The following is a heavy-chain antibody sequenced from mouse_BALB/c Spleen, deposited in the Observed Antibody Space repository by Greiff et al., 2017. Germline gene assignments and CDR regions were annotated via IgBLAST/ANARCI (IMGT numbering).Heavy chain of an antibody. J-gene: IGHJ2*01. D-gene: IGHD2-1*01. CDR1: GSAFTTYL. CDR2: INPGSGGT. CDR3: ARDGNYYFDY. V-gene: IGHV1-54*01. Sequence: VQLQPSGAELLRPGTSVKVSFKPSGSAFTTYLLEWVKPRPCQGLEWIVVINPGSGGTNYNEKFKGKATLTADKSSSTAYMQLSSLTSDDSAVDFCARDGNYYFDYWGQGTTLTVSA.